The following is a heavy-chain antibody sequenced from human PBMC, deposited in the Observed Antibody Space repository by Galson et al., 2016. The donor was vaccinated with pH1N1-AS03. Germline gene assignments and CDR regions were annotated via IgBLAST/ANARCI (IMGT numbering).Heavy chain of an antibody. V-gene: IGHV1-18*01. CDR2: TSSFNGYT. D-gene: IGHD6-25*01. Sequence: SVKVSCKASGYTLTNYGVSWVRQAPGQGLEWMGGTSSFNGYTTYAQKLQDRVTMTRDTSTSTAYMELRSLRSDDTAVYFCARDAAYYYGMDVWGQGTTVIVS. J-gene: IGHJ6*02. CDR1: GYTLTNYG. CDR3: ARDAAYYYGMDV.